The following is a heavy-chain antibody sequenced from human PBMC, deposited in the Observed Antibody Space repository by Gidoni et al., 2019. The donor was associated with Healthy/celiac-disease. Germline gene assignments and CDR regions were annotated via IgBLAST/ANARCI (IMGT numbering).Heavy chain of an antibody. CDR3: TTAGGN. CDR1: GFTFSNAW. Sequence: EVQLVESGGGLVKPGGSLRLSCAASGFTFSNAWMSWFRQAPGKGLEWFGRIKSKTDGGTTDYAAPVKGRFTISRDDSKNTLYLQMNSLKTEDTAVYYCTTAGGNWGQGTLVTVSS. CDR2: IKSKTDGGTT. J-gene: IGHJ4*02. D-gene: IGHD3-16*01. V-gene: IGHV3-15*01.